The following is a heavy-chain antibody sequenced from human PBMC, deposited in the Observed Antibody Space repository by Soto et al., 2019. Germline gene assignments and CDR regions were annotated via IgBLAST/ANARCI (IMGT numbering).Heavy chain of an antibody. CDR3: ARVYPSDTRYGYVGNNWFDP. CDR1: GYTFTSYY. D-gene: IGHD5-18*01. CDR2: INPSGSST. J-gene: IGHJ5*02. Sequence: QVQLVQSGAEVKKPGASVKVSCKASGYTFTSYYMHWVRQAPGQGLEWMGIINPSGSSTSDAQKFQGRVTITRDTSTSTVYMELRSLRSEDTAVYYCARVYPSDTRYGYVGNNWFDPWGQGTLVTVSS. V-gene: IGHV1-46*03.